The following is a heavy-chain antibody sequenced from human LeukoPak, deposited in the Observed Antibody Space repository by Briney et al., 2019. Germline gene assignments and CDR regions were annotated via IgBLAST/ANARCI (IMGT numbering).Heavy chain of an antibody. CDR1: GDSISSSSHH. V-gene: IGHV4-39*01. J-gene: IGHJ4*02. Sequence: PSETLSLTCAVTGDSISSSSHHWGWIRQSPGKGLEWIGSIYYGRTTYYNPSLNSRVTISVLTSKNQFSLQLNSVTAADTAVYYCARHDGRGGATMGAFDSWGQGSLVAVSS. CDR2: IYYGRTT. CDR3: ARHDGRGGATMGAFDS. D-gene: IGHD5-24*01.